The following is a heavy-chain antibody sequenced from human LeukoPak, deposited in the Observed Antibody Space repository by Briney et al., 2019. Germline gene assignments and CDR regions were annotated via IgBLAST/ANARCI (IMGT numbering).Heavy chain of an antibody. V-gene: IGHV3-7*01. CDR3: ARVYSSSWYRPFDY. D-gene: IGHD6-13*01. CDR2: IKQDGSEK. Sequence: GGSLRLSCAASGFTFSSYWMSWVRQAPGKGLEGVANIKQDGSEKYYVDSVKGRFTISRDNAKNSLYLQMNSLRAEDTAVYYCARVYSSSWYRPFDYWGQGTLVTVSS. CDR1: GFTFSSYW. J-gene: IGHJ4*02.